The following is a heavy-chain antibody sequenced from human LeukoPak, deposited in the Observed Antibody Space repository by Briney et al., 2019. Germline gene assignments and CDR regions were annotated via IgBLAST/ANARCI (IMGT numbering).Heavy chain of an antibody. CDR1: GYTFTSYY. Sequence: ASVKVSCKASGYTFTSYYMHWVRQAPGQGLEWMGIINPSGGSTGYAQKFQGRVTMTRDMSTSTVYMELSSLGSEDTAVYYCARATYYYDSSGPFDYWGQGTLVTVSS. V-gene: IGHV1-46*01. D-gene: IGHD3-22*01. CDR2: INPSGGST. CDR3: ARATYYYDSSGPFDY. J-gene: IGHJ4*02.